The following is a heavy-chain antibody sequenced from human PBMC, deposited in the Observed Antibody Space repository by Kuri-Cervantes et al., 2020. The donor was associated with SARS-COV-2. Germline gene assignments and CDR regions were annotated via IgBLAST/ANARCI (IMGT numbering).Heavy chain of an antibody. D-gene: IGHD3-9*01. V-gene: IGHV1-18*04. J-gene: IGHJ4*02. CDR3: ARDGRTYYDILTGYSFSYYFDH. CDR1: GYTFTSYG. CDR2: ISAYNGNT. Sequence: SVKVSCKASGYTFTSYGISWVRQAPGQGLEWMGWISAYNGNTNYAQKLQGRVTMTTDTSTSTAYMELRSLRSDDTAVYYCARDGRTYYDILTGYSFSYYFDHWGQGALVTVSS.